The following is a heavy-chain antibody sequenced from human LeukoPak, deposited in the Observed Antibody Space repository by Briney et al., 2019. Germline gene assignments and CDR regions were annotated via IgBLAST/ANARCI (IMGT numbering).Heavy chain of an antibody. CDR3: ARDGGDIVVVVAATSNWFDL. Sequence: ASVKVSCKASGYTFTGYYMHWVRQAPGQGLEWMGWINPNSGGTNYAQKFQGRVTMTRDTSISTAYMELSRLRSDDTAVYYCARDGGDIVVVVAATSNWFDLWGQGTLVTVSS. CDR2: INPNSGGT. D-gene: IGHD2-15*01. CDR1: GYTFTGYY. V-gene: IGHV1-2*02. J-gene: IGHJ5*02.